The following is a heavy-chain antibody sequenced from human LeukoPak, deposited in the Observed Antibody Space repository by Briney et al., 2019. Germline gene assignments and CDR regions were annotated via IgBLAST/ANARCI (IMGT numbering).Heavy chain of an antibody. CDR2: ISGSGGST. CDR1: GFTFSSYA. CDR3: AKLAGLTYEEYYFDY. D-gene: IGHD2-21*01. J-gene: IGHJ4*02. V-gene: IGHV3-23*01. Sequence: PGGSLRLSCAASGFTFSSYAMSWVRQAPGKGLEWVSAISGSGGSTYYADSVKGRFTISRDNSKNTLFLQMNSLRAEDTAVYYCAKLAGLTYEEYYFDYWGQGTLVTVSS.